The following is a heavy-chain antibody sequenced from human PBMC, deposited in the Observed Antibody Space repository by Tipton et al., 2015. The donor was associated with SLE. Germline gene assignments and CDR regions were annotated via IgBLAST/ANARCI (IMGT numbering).Heavy chain of an antibody. CDR2: INPSGGST. Sequence: QSGAEVKKPGASVKVSCKASGYTFTSYYMHWVRQAPGQGLEWMGIINPSGGSTSYAQKFQGRVTMTRDTSTSTVYMELSSLRSEDTAVYYCARDYSYGTYYYYYGMDVWGQGTTVTVSS. V-gene: IGHV1-46*01. CDR1: GYTFTSYY. CDR3: ARDYSYGTYYYYYGMDV. D-gene: IGHD5-18*01. J-gene: IGHJ6*02.